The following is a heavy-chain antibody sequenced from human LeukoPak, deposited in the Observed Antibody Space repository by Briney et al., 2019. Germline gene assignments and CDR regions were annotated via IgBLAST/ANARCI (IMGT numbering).Heavy chain of an antibody. CDR1: GFTFSSYG. CDR2: IRYDGSNK. V-gene: IGHV3-30*02. Sequence: PGGSLRLSCAASGFTFSSYGMHWVRQAPGKGLEWVAFIRYDGSNKYYADSVKGRFTISRDNSKNTLYLQMNSLRAEDTAVYYCTTFGAPWFDPWGQGTLVTVSS. D-gene: IGHD3-10*01. CDR3: TTFGAPWFDP. J-gene: IGHJ5*02.